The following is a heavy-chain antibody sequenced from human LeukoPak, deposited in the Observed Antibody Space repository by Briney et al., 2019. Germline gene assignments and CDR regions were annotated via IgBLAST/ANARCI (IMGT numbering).Heavy chain of an antibody. V-gene: IGHV3-7*04. CDR3: ARAPPSGAFDI. CDR1: GFTFGDYA. J-gene: IGHJ3*02. CDR2: IKQDGSEK. Sequence: GGSLRLSCTPSGFTFGDYAMSWVRQAPGKGLEWVANIKQDGSEKYYVDSVKGRFTISRDNAKNSLYLQMNSLRAEDTAVYYCARAPPSGAFDIWGQGTMVTVSS.